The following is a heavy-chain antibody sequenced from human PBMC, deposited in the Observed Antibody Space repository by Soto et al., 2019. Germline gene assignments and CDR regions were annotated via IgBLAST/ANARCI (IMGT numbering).Heavy chain of an antibody. Sequence: QLQLQESGPGLVKPSETLSLTCTVSGGSISSRTYYWGWIRQPPGKGLEWIGSIYYSGSTYYNPTLKSRLTITADTSRCRLPLPLPSVTAADTAVYYCARRDTRPGYDVFDIWGQGTLVTVSS. D-gene: IGHD6-6*01. V-gene: IGHV4-39*01. CDR2: IYYSGST. J-gene: IGHJ3*02. CDR1: GGSISSRTYY. CDR3: ARRDTRPGYDVFDI.